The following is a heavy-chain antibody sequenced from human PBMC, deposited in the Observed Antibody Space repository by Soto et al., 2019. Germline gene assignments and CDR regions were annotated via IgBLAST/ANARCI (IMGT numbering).Heavy chain of an antibody. J-gene: IGHJ4*02. V-gene: IGHV4-31*03. Sequence: TLALTCTVSGGSISSGGYYWSCIRQHPGKGLEWIGYIYYSGSTYYNPSLKRRATISVDTTKNQFSLKLSYVTAADTAVYYCATAHTLYYCSSMTRSSTDFWGQGPLVTLSS. CDR1: GGSISSGGYY. CDR3: ATAHTLYYCSSMTRSSTDF. CDR2: IYYSGST. D-gene: IGHD2-2*01.